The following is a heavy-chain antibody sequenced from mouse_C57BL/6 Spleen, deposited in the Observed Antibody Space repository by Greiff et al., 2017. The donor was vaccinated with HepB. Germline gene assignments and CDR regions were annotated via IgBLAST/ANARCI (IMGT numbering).Heavy chain of an antibody. Sequence: QVQLQQPGAELVKPGASVKLSCKASGYTFTSYWMHWVQQSPGRGLEWIGRIDPNSGGTKYNEKFKSKATLTVDKPSSTAYMQLSSLTAEASAVYYCARTITTVVATDWFAYGGQGTLVTVSA. D-gene: IGHD1-1*01. CDR2: IDPNSGGT. CDR1: GYTFTSYW. CDR3: ARTITTVVATDWFAY. J-gene: IGHJ3*01. V-gene: IGHV1-72*01.